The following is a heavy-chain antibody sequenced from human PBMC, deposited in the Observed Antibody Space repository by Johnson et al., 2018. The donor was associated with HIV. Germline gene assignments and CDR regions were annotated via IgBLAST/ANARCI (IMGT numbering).Heavy chain of an antibody. J-gene: IGHJ3*02. V-gene: IGHV3-25*03. D-gene: IGHD3-10*01. Sequence: VQLVESGGGLAKPAWSPRLSCAASQFTFSSYYMNCVRQAPGNGLELVGQVNPNGGSTYLIDSGKDRFNISRDNAKNTLHLQMNSLKTEDTAVYYCARQSATGGPFDIWGQGTMVTVSS. CDR2: VNPNGGST. CDR3: ARQSATGGPFDI. CDR1: QFTFSSYY.